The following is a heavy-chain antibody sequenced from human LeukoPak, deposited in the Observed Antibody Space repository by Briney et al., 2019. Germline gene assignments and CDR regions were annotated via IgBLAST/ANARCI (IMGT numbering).Heavy chain of an antibody. V-gene: IGHV3-30*18. CDR1: GFTFSSYG. J-gene: IGHJ6*02. D-gene: IGHD2-15*01. CDR2: ISYDGSNK. Sequence: PGGSLRLSCAASGFTFSSYGMHWVRQAPGKGLEWVAVISYDGSNKYYADSVKGRFTISRDNSKNTLYLQMNSLRAEDTAVYYCAKWTDIVVVVADPKDYGMDVWGQGTTVTVSS. CDR3: AKWTDIVVVVADPKDYGMDV.